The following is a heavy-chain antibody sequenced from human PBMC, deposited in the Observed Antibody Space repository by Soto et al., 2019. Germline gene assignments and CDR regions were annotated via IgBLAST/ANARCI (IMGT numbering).Heavy chain of an antibody. Sequence: KPSETLSLTCTVSGGSVSSSDYYRNWIRQSPGKGLEWIGYVHSGGTYYYNPSFRSRVAISVDTSKNQFSLNLSSVTAADTAVYYCARDLCSSTSCYTPRTYYGMDVWGPGTTVTVSS. CDR1: GGSVSSSDYY. CDR3: ARDLCSSTSCYTPRTYYGMDV. D-gene: IGHD2-2*02. J-gene: IGHJ6*02. V-gene: IGHV4-30-4*01. CDR2: VHSGGTY.